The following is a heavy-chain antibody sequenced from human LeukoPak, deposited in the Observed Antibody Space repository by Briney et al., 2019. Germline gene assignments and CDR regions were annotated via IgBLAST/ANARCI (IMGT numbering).Heavy chain of an antibody. CDR2: IWYDGSNK. CDR3: ARDHCSSTSCYWFDP. Sequence: GGSLRLSCAASGFTFNSYGMHWVRQAPGKGLEWVAVIWYDGSNKYYADSVKGRFTISRDNSKNTLYLQMNSLRAEDTAVYYCARDHCSSTSCYWFDPWGQGTLVTVSS. J-gene: IGHJ5*02. V-gene: IGHV3-33*01. D-gene: IGHD2-2*01. CDR1: GFTFNSYG.